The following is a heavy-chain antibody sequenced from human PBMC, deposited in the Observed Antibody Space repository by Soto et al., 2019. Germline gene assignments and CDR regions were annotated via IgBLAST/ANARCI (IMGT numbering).Heavy chain of an antibody. CDR1: GYTFTSYA. J-gene: IGHJ3*02. V-gene: IGHV1-3*01. CDR3: ARGGNGGAFDI. D-gene: IGHD2-8*01. Sequence: ASVKVSCKASGYTFTSYAMHWVRQAPGQRLEWMGRINAGNGNTKYSQKFQGRVTITTDTSTSTAYMELSSLRSEDTAVYYCARGGNGGAFDIWGQGTMVTVSS. CDR2: INAGNGNT.